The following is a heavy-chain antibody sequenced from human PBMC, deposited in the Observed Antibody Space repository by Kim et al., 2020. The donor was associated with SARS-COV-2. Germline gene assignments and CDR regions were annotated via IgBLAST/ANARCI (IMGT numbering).Heavy chain of an antibody. Sequence: YGDSVKGRFTISRDNSKNTVYLQMNSLRVEDTAVYYCAREDSSSSLAFYSWGQGTRVTVSS. J-gene: IGHJ5*02. V-gene: IGHV3-33*01. D-gene: IGHD6-6*01. CDR3: AREDSSSSLAFYS.